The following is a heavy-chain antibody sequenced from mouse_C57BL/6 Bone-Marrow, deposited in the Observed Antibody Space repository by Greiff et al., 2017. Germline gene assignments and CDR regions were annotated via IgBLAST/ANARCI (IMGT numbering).Heavy chain of an antibody. CDR2: ISNLAYSI. CDR1: GFTFSDYG. Sequence: EVMLVEPGGGLVQPGGSLKLSCAASGFTFSDYGMAWVRQAPRKGPEWVALISNLAYSINYADTVKGRFTISRENAENTLYLEMSRLRSEDTAMYYCAGSDYGYFYFDYWGRGTTLTVTA. D-gene: IGHD2-2*01. CDR3: AGSDYGYFYFDY. J-gene: IGHJ2*01. V-gene: IGHV5-15*01.